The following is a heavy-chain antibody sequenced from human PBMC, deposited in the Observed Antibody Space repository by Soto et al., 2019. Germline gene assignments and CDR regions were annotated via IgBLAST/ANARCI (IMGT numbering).Heavy chain of an antibody. Sequence: GSLRLSCAASGFTFSSYSMNWVRQAPGKGLEWVSYISSSSSTIYYADSVKGRFTISRDNAKNSLYLQMNSLRTEDSAVYYCARGPNSAYSYFDPWGQGTLVTVSS. CDR3: ARGPNSAYSYFDP. V-gene: IGHV3-48*04. J-gene: IGHJ5*02. D-gene: IGHD5-12*01. CDR1: GFTFSSYS. CDR2: ISSSSSTI.